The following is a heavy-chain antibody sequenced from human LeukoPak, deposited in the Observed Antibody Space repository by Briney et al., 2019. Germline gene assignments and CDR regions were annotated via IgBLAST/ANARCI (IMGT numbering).Heavy chain of an antibody. J-gene: IGHJ4*02. CDR3: AKAADGAGYSSGWYYDY. V-gene: IGHV3-9*01. CDR2: ISWNSGSI. D-gene: IGHD6-19*01. Sequence: EPGGSLRLSCAASGFTFDDCAMHWVRQAPGKGLEWVSGISWNSGSIGYADSVKGRFTISRDNAKNSLYLQMNSLRAEDTALYYCAKAADGAGYSSGWYYDYWGQGTLVTVSS. CDR1: GFTFDDCA.